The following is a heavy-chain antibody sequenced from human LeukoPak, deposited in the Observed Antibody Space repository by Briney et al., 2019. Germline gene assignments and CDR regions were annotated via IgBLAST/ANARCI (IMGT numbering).Heavy chain of an antibody. CDR2: INPDSGGT. CDR1: AYTFTGYY. D-gene: IGHD6-19*01. CDR3: AREGSGWYGNFDY. Sequence: ASVKLSCKASAYTFTGYYMHWVRQAPGHGLEWMGWINPDSGGTNYAQKFQGRVTMTRDTSISTAYMEVSRLRSDDTAVYYCAREGSGWYGNFDYWGQGTLVTVSS. V-gene: IGHV1-2*02. J-gene: IGHJ4*02.